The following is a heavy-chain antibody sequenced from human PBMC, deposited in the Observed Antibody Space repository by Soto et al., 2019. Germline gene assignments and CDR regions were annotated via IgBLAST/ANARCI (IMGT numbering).Heavy chain of an antibody. J-gene: IGHJ4*02. D-gene: IGHD2-2*01. CDR1: GFSLSTSGVG. CDR2: IYWDDDK. Sequence: VSGPTLVNPTQTLTLTCTFSGFSLSTSGVGVGWIRQPPGRALEWLALIYWDDDKRYSPSLKSRLTITKDTSKNQVVLTMTNMDPVDTATYYCAHNRRSTSSLGFDYWGQGTLVTVSS. V-gene: IGHV2-5*02. CDR3: AHNRRSTSSLGFDY.